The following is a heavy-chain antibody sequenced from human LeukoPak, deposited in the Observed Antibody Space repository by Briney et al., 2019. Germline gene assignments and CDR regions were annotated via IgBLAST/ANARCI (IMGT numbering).Heavy chain of an antibody. V-gene: IGHV3-23*01. CDR3: AKDPISSGWYTPYFDY. CDR1: GFTFSSYA. Sequence: PGGSLRLSCAASGFTFSSYAMSWVRQAPGKGLEWVSAISGSGGSTYYADSVKGRFTISRDNSKNALYLQMNSLRAEDTAVYYCAKDPISSGWYTPYFDYWGQGTLVTVSS. J-gene: IGHJ4*02. CDR2: ISGSGGST. D-gene: IGHD6-19*01.